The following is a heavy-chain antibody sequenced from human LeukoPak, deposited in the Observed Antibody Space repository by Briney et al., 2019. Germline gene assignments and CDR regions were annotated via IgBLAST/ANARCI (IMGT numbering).Heavy chain of an antibody. CDR1: GFTFSSYA. V-gene: IGHV3-23*01. CDR3: AKDLASHYYGSGSYSFYYMDV. CDR2: ISGSGGTT. Sequence: GGSLRLSCAASGFTFSSYAMSWVRQAPGKGLEWVSAISGSGGTTYYADSVKGRFTISKDNSKNTLYLQMNSLRAEDTAVYYCAKDLASHYYGSGSYSFYYMDVWGKGTTVTVSS. D-gene: IGHD3-10*01. J-gene: IGHJ6*03.